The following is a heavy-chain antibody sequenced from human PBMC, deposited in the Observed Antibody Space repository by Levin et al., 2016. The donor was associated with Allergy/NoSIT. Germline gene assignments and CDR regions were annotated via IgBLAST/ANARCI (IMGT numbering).Heavy chain of an antibody. CDR3: ARHRDYYGSGSYYSLDY. CDR1: GGSISSSSYY. D-gene: IGHD3-10*01. J-gene: IGHJ4*02. CDR2: IYYSGSS. Sequence: SETLSLTCTVSGGSISSSSYYWGWIRQPPGKGLEWIGSIYYSGSSYYNPSLKSRVTISVDTSKNQFSLKLSSVTAADTAVYYCARHRDYYGSGSYYSLDYWGQGTLVTVSS. V-gene: IGHV4-39*01.